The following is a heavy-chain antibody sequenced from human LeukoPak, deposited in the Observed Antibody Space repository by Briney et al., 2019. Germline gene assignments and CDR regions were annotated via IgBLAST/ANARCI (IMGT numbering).Heavy chain of an antibody. CDR1: GGSFSDYY. J-gene: IGHJ6*03. Sequence: SETLSLTCAVYGGSFSDYYWSWIRQPPGKGLEWIGEINHSGSTNYNPSLKSRVTISVDTSKNQFSLKLSSVTAADTAVYYCARPLYYYYYMDVWGKGTTVTISS. CDR3: ARPLYYYYYMDV. V-gene: IGHV4-34*01. CDR2: INHSGST.